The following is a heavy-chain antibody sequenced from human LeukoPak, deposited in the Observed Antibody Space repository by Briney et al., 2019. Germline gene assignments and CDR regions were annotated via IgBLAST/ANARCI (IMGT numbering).Heavy chain of an antibody. Sequence: PGGSLRLSCAASGFTFSSYGMHWVRQAPGKGLEWVAFIRYDGSNKYYADSVKGRFTISRDNSKNTLYLQMNSLRAEDTAVYYCAKDAQWLDAFDIWGQGTMVTVSS. J-gene: IGHJ3*02. CDR1: GFTFSSYG. V-gene: IGHV3-30*02. D-gene: IGHD6-19*01. CDR3: AKDAQWLDAFDI. CDR2: IRYDGSNK.